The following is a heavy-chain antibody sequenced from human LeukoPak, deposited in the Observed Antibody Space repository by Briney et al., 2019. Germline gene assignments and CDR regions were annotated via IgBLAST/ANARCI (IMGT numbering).Heavy chain of an antibody. J-gene: IGHJ3*02. D-gene: IGHD5-18*01. V-gene: IGHV1-18*04. Sequence: ASVEVSCKASGYTFTSYGISWVRQAPGQGLEWMGWISAYNGNTNYAQKLQGRGTMTTDTSTSTAYMELRSLRSDDTAVYYCASWNTAMGNAFDIWGQGTMVTVSS. CDR3: ASWNTAMGNAFDI. CDR2: ISAYNGNT. CDR1: GYTFTSYG.